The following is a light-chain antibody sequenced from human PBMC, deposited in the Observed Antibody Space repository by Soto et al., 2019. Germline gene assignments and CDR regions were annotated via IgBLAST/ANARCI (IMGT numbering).Light chain of an antibody. J-gene: IGKJ3*01. CDR2: SAS. Sequence: AIQMTQSPSSLSASVGGRVTITCRASQGIRNDLAWYQQKPGKAPKLLIYSASTLQSGVPSRFSGSGSGTDFTLTISSLQPEDFATYHCLQDHNYLTFGPGTKVDIK. CDR1: QGIRND. CDR3: LQDHNYLT. V-gene: IGKV1-6*01.